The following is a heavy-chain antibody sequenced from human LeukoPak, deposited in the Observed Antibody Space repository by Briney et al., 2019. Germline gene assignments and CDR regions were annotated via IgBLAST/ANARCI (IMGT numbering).Heavy chain of an antibody. CDR3: AKDVRYEIVGAANYFDY. V-gene: IGHV3-23*01. D-gene: IGHD1-26*01. CDR1: GFTFSSYA. CDR2: ISGSGGST. Sequence: QPGGSLRLSCAASGFTFSSYAMSWVRQAPGKGLEWVSAISGSGGSTYYADSVKGRFTISRDNSKNTLYLQMNSLRAEDTALYYCAKDVRYEIVGAANYFDYWGQGTLVTVSS. J-gene: IGHJ4*02.